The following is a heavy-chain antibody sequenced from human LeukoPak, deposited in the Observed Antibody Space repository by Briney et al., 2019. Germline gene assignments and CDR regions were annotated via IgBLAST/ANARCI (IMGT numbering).Heavy chain of an antibody. CDR1: GFTFSSYW. CDR3: ASGMGAFYYYYGMDV. CDR2: IKQDGSEK. V-gene: IGHV3-7*01. Sequence: GGSLRLSCAASGFTFSSYWMSWVRQAPGKGLEWVANIKQDGSEKYYVDSVKGRFTISRDNAKNSLYLQMNSLRAEDTAVYYCASGMGAFYYYYGMDVWGQGTTVTVSS. J-gene: IGHJ6*02. D-gene: IGHD1-26*01.